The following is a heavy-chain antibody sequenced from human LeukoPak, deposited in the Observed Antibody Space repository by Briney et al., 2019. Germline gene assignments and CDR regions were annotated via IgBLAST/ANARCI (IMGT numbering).Heavy chain of an antibody. V-gene: IGHV3-15*01. CDR3: TTDPHDFWRPLDY. Sequence: GGSLRLSCAASGFTFSNAWMSWVRQAPGKGLEWVGRIKSKTDGGTTDYAAPVKGRFTISRDDSKNTLYLQMNSLKTEDTAVYYCTTDPHDFWRPLDYWGQGTLVTVSS. CDR2: IKSKTDGGTT. J-gene: IGHJ4*02. D-gene: IGHD3-3*01. CDR1: GFTFSNAW.